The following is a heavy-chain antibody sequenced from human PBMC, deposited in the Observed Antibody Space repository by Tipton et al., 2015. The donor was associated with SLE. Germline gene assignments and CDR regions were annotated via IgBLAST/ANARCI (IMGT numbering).Heavy chain of an antibody. J-gene: IGHJ4*02. Sequence: TLSLTCAVSGYSISSGYYWGWIRQPPGKGLEWIGEINHSGSTNYNPSLKSRVTISLDTSKNQFSLKLSSVTAADTAVYYCARARGYCSGTSCYSDYWGQGTLVTVSS. CDR1: GYSISSGYY. CDR2: INHSGST. D-gene: IGHD2-15*01. V-gene: IGHV4-38-2*01. CDR3: ARARGYCSGTSCYSDY.